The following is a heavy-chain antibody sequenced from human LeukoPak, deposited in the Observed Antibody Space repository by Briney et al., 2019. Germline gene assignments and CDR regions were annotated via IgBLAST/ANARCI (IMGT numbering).Heavy chain of an antibody. D-gene: IGHD1-26*01. CDR3: ARAGIYYGGDPDC. Sequence: GASVKVSCKASGYTFTGYYMHWVRQAPGQGLEWMGWINPNSGGTNYAQKFQGRVTMTRDTSSSTVYMELSRLIYDDTAVYYCARAGIYYGGDPDCWGQGTLVTVSS. V-gene: IGHV1-2*02. J-gene: IGHJ4*02. CDR1: GYTFTGYY. CDR2: INPNSGGT.